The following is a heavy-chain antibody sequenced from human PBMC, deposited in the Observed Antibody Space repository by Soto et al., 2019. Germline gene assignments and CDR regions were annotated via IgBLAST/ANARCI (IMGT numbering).Heavy chain of an antibody. J-gene: IGHJ5*02. CDR2: IYYSGST. Sequence: TSETLSLTCTVSGGSISSGGYYWSWIRQHPGKGLEWIGYIYYSGSTYYNPSLKSRVTISVDTSKNQFSLKLSSVTAADTAVYYCARWPRGYYDSSGYYPRWFDPWGQGTLVTVSS. CDR1: GGSISSGGYY. V-gene: IGHV4-39*01. CDR3: ARWPRGYYDSSGYYPRWFDP. D-gene: IGHD3-22*01.